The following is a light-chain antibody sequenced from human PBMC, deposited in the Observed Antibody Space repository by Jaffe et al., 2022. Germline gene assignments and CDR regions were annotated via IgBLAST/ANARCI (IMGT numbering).Light chain of an antibody. Sequence: EVVMMQSPATLSVSAGERVTLSCRASQSVSTILAWYQQKPGQAPRLLIYGASTRATGVPARFSGSGSGTEFTLTISSLQSEDFAVYYCQQYNKWPLTFGQGTRLEIK. CDR2: GAS. V-gene: IGKV3-15*01. CDR3: QQYNKWPLT. CDR1: QSVSTI. J-gene: IGKJ5*01.